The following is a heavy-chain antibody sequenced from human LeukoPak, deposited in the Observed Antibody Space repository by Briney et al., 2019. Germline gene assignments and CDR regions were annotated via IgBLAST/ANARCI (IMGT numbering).Heavy chain of an antibody. CDR2: ISHDESNY. CDR3: ARARTGSYYSPFEY. V-gene: IGHV3-30*04. CDR1: GFTFSAYA. D-gene: IGHD1-26*01. J-gene: IGHJ1*01. Sequence: GGSLRLSCTASGFTFSAYALHWVRQAPGKGLECVAVISHDESNYYYAESVKGRFSISRDDSKNTLVLQMNSLTTEDACVYYCARARTGSYYSPFEYWGPGTLVTVSS.